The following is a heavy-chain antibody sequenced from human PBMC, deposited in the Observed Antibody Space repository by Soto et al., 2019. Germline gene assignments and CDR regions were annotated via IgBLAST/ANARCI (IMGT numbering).Heavy chain of an antibody. V-gene: IGHV1-18*01. CDR3: AQDYEFTFDY. Sequence: QVQLVQSGSEVKMPGASVKVSCKASGYSSTHFGISWARQAPGQGLEWIGWTFVYTGDANFAQKFQDRVTLTRDTSTSTVYMERRSLRSDDTAVYYCAQDYEFTFDYWGQGTQVTVAS. CDR2: TFVYTGDA. CDR1: GYSSTHFG. J-gene: IGHJ4*02. D-gene: IGHD4-17*01.